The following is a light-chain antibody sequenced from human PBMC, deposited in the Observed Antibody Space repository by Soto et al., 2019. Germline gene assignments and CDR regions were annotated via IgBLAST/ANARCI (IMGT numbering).Light chain of an antibody. V-gene: IGLV3-25*03. Sequence: SYELTQAPSVSVSPGQTARITCSGDALPKQYAYWYQQKPGQAPVLVIYKDSERPSGIPERFSGSSSGTTVTLTISGVHVEDEADYYCQSADSSGTYPVFGGGTKLTVL. CDR3: QSADSSGTYPV. CDR1: ALPKQY. CDR2: KDS. J-gene: IGLJ3*02.